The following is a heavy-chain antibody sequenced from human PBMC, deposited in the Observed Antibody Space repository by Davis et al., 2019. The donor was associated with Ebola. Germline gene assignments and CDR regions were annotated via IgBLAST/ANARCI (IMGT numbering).Heavy chain of an antibody. V-gene: IGHV1-2*02. CDR3: ARDLRGHSGAFDI. D-gene: IGHD3-10*01. Sequence: ASVKVSCKASGYTFTGYYMHWVRQAPRQGLEWLGWINPNSGGTDYAQKFQGRVTMTRDTSINTAYMELSRLRSDDTAVYYCARDLRGHSGAFDIWGQGTMVTVSS. CDR1: GYTFTGYY. CDR2: INPNSGGT. J-gene: IGHJ3*02.